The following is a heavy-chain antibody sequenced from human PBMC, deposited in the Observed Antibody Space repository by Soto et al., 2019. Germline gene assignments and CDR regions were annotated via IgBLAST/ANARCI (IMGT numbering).Heavy chain of an antibody. Sequence: GSLRLSCAASGITFSNYAMNWVRQAPGKGLEWVSVISGSGGDTHYADSVKGRFSISRDNSKNTLYLQMNSLRAEDTAVYYCARDHLPNSGYYYYYYGMAVWGQGTTVTVSS. CDR2: ISGSGGDT. D-gene: IGHD3-22*01. CDR3: ARDHLPNSGYYYYYYGMAV. V-gene: IGHV3-23*01. CDR1: GITFSNYA. J-gene: IGHJ6*02.